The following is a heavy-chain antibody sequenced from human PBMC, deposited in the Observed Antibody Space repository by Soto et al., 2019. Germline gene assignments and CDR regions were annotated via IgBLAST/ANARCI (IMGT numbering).Heavy chain of an antibody. CDR1: GGSFSGYY. CDR3: ARASRGYGMDV. V-gene: IGHV4-34*01. D-gene: IGHD3-10*01. CDR2: INHSGST. J-gene: IGHJ6*02. Sequence: ETLSLTCAVYGGSFSGYYWSWIRQPPGKGLEWIGEINHSGSTNYNPSLKSRVTISVDTSKNQFSLKLSSVTAADTAVYYCARASRGYGMDVWGQGTTVTVSS.